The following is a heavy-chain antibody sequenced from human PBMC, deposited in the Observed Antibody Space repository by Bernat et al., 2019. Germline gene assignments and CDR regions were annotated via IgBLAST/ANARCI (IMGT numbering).Heavy chain of an antibody. Sequence: EVQLVESGGGLVQPGGSLRLSCAASGFTFSSNWMHWVRQAPGKGLVWVSRINSDGTTTNYADSVKGRFTISRDNAKNTLYLQMNSLRAEDTAVYYCARVSKAYCGGDCYPAHWYFDLWGRGTLVTVSS. CDR3: ARVSKAYCGGDCYPAHWYFDL. J-gene: IGHJ2*01. D-gene: IGHD2-21*02. V-gene: IGHV3-74*01. CDR2: INSDGTTT. CDR1: GFTFSSNW.